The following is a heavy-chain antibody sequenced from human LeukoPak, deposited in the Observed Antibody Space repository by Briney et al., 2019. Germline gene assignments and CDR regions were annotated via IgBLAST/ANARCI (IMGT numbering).Heavy chain of an antibody. CDR2: INTNPVNP. J-gene: IGHJ6*03. V-gene: IGHV7-4-1*02. Sequence: AAVKVSCKASGCTFTSYAVNCVRQAPGQGREWMGCINTNPVNPTYAQGFTGRFVFSLDTSVSTASLQISSLKAEDNAVYYCARVSVPSYYYYYMDVWGKGNTVPVSS. CDR1: GCTFTSYA. CDR3: ARVSVPSYYYYYMDV. D-gene: IGHD2-2*01.